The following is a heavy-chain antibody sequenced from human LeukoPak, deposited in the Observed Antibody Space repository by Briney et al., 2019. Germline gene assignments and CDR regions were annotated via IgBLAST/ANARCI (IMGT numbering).Heavy chain of an antibody. CDR1: GGSISSSSYY. Sequence: SETLSLTCTVSGGSISSSSYYWSWIRQPPGKGLEWIGYIYYSGSTNYNPSLKSRVTISVDTSKNQFSLKLSSVTAADTAVYYCAREYNWNGPPYFDYWGQGTLVTVSS. V-gene: IGHV4-61*01. J-gene: IGHJ4*02. CDR3: AREYNWNGPPYFDY. CDR2: IYYSGST. D-gene: IGHD1-20*01.